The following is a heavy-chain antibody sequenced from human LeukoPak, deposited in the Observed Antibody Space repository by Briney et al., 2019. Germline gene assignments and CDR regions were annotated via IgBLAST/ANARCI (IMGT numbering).Heavy chain of an antibody. Sequence: PSETLSLTCTVSGGSISSYYWSWIRQPAGKGLEWIGRIYTSGSTNYNPSLKRRVTMSVDTSKNQFSLKLSSVTAADTAVYYCARGTGIAAPRRGYYYYMDVWGKGTTVTVSS. CDR3: ARGTGIAAPRRGYYYYMDV. J-gene: IGHJ6*03. CDR1: GGSISSYY. CDR2: IYTSGST. V-gene: IGHV4-4*07. D-gene: IGHD6-13*01.